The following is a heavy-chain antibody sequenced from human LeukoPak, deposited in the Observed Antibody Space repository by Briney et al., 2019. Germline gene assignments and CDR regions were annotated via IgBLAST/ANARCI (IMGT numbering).Heavy chain of an antibody. J-gene: IGHJ3*02. CDR3: AMLGIAAASAFDI. CDR2: ISWNSGSI. CDR1: GFTFDDYA. V-gene: IGHV3-9*01. Sequence: PGGSLRLSCAASGFTFDDYAMHWVRQAPGKGLEWVSGISWNSGSIGYADSVKGRFTISRDNSKNTLYLQMNSLRAEDTAVYYCAMLGIAAASAFDIWGQGTMVTVSS. D-gene: IGHD6-13*01.